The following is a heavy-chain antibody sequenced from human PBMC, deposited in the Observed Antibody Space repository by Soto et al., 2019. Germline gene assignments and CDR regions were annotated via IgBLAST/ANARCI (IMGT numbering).Heavy chain of an antibody. V-gene: IGHV6-1*01. D-gene: IGHD2-15*01. CDR3: ARAPVGPWGILNYYYYGMDV. CDR1: GDSVSSNSAA. J-gene: IGHJ6*02. Sequence: SQTLSLTCAISGDSVSSNSAAWNWIRQSPSRGLEWLGRTYYRSKWYNDYAVSVKSRITINPDTSKNQFSLQLNSVTPEDTAVYYCARAPVGPWGILNYYYYGMDVWGQGTTVTVSS. CDR2: TYYRSKWYN.